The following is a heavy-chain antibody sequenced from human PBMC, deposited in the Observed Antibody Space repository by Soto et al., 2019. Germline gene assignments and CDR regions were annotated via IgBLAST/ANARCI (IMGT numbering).Heavy chain of an antibody. J-gene: IGHJ4*02. CDR1: GFTFSGYS. CDR2: ISRGSKTK. Sequence: GGSLRLSCAASGFTFSGYSVNWVRQAPGKGLEWFSYISRGSKTKYYAESVKGRFTVSRDNARNSQYLQMDSLRDEDTAVYYCARAGSFGDRSFDCWGRGTLVTVSS. CDR3: ARAGSFGDRSFDC. D-gene: IGHD3-3*01. V-gene: IGHV3-48*02.